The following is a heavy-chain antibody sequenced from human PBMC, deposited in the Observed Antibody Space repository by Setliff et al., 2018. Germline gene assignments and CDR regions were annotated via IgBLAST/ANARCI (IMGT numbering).Heavy chain of an antibody. Sequence: SETLSLTCTVSGYSISSGYIWGWIRQPPGKGLEWVGNIGHTGSINYNPSLKSRLTISRDTSKNQISLKLNSVTATDTAVYYCARDLGHGGDSDYWGQGILVTAPQ. CDR2: IGHTGSI. V-gene: IGHV4-38-2*02. CDR1: GYSISSGYI. J-gene: IGHJ4*02. CDR3: ARDLGHGGDSDY. D-gene: IGHD2-21*02.